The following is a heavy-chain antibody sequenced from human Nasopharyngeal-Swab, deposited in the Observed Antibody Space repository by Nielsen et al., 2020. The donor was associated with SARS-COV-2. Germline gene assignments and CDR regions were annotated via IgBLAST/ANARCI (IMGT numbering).Heavy chain of an antibody. CDR3: ARDRVEGRWLQLLGPDAFDI. D-gene: IGHD5-24*01. V-gene: IGHV3-64*04. J-gene: IGHJ3*02. CDR2: ISSNGGST. CDR1: GFTFSSYA. Sequence: GGSLRLSCSASGFTFSSYAMHWVRQAPGKGLEYVSAISSNGGSTYYADSVKGRFTISRDNSKNTLYLQMNSLRAEDTAVYYCARDRVEGRWLQLLGPDAFDIWGQGTMVTVSS.